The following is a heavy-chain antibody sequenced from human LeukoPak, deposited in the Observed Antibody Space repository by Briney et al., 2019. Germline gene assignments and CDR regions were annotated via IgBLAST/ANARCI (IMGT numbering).Heavy chain of an antibody. CDR2: ISWNSGSI. Sequence: GGSLRLSCAASGFTFDDYAMHWVRHAPGKGLEWVSGISWNSGSIGYADSVKGRFTISRDNAKNSLYLQMNSLRAEDTALYYCAKGEGGILGYCSSTSCYGVDYWGQGTLVTVSS. D-gene: IGHD2-2*01. J-gene: IGHJ4*02. CDR3: AKGEGGILGYCSSTSCYGVDY. V-gene: IGHV3-9*01. CDR1: GFTFDDYA.